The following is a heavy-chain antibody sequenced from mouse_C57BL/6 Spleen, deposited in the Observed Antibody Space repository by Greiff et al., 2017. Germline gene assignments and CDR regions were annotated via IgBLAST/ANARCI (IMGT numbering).Heavy chain of an antibody. CDR1: GFNIKDDY. Sequence: EVQGVESGAELVRPGASVKLSCTASGFNIKDDYMHWVKQRPEQGLEWIGWIDPENGDTEYASKFQGKATITADTSSNTAYLQLSSLTSEDTAVYYCTTSMEFAYWGQGTLVTVSA. V-gene: IGHV14-4*01. D-gene: IGHD2-3*01. J-gene: IGHJ3*01. CDR2: IDPENGDT. CDR3: TTSMEFAY.